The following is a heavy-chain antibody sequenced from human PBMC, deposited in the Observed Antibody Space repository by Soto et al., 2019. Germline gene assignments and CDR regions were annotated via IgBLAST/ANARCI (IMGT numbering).Heavy chain of an antibody. V-gene: IGHV1-8*01. J-gene: IGHJ3*02. CDR1: GYTFTSYD. D-gene: IGHD2-2*02. CDR2: MNPNSGNT. CDR3: ARRVSIPYCSSTSCHRGNAFDI. Sequence: ASVKVSCKASGYTFTSYDINWARQATGQGLEWMGWMNPNSGNTGYAQKFQGRVTMTRNTFISTAYMELSSLRSEDTAVYYCARRVSIPYCSSTSCHRGNAFDIWGQGTMVTVS.